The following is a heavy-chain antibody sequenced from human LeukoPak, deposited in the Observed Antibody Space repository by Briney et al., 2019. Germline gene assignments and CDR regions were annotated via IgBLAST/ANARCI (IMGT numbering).Heavy chain of an antibody. D-gene: IGHD2-15*01. V-gene: IGHV3-7*01. Sequence: GGSLRLSCAASGFTFSSYWMSWVRQAPGKGLEWVANIKQDGSEKYYVDSVEGRFTISRDNAKNSLYLQMNSLRAEDTAVYYCARAQKYCSGGSCYYWFDPWGQGTLVTVSS. CDR1: GFTFSSYW. J-gene: IGHJ5*02. CDR3: ARAQKYCSGGSCYYWFDP. CDR2: IKQDGSEK.